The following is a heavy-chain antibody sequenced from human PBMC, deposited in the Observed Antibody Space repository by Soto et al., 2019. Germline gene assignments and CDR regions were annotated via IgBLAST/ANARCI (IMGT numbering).Heavy chain of an antibody. CDR2: IYHNGIT. J-gene: IGHJ4*02. V-gene: IGHV4-4*02. D-gene: IGHD2-21*01. CDR3: ATVPPRIVVVLAEFPT. CDR1: GTSISSSYW. Sequence: QVQLKQSGPGLVRPSGTLSLTCRVSGTSISSSYWWAWVRQSPGKGLEWIGEIYHNGITKYNPSLXGXVXMXXDKSNNQFSLKLTSVTAADTAVYYCATVPPRIVVVLAEFPTWGQGTLVTVSS.